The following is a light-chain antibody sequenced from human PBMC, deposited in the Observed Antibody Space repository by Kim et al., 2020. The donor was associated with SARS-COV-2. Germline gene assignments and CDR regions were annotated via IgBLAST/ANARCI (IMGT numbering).Light chain of an antibody. CDR3: QQYGDSPPGT. V-gene: IGKV3-20*01. CDR2: AAS. CDR1: QSISSTH. J-gene: IGKJ2*01. Sequence: SPGERATLSCRASQSISSTHLAWYQQQPGQVPRLLIYAASYRAPGIPARVSGSGSGTDFTLTISGLEPEDFAVYYCQQYGDSPPGTFGQGTKLEI.